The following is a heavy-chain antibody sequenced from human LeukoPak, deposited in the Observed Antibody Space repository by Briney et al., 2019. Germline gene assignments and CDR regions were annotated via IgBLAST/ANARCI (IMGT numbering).Heavy chain of an antibody. D-gene: IGHD3-22*01. V-gene: IGHV4-4*07. CDR1: GGSISSYY. CDR3: AGSYDSSGYYYFWQAFDI. J-gene: IGHJ3*02. CDR2: IYTSGST. Sequence: KPSETLSLTCTVSGGSISSYYWSWIRQPAGKGLEWIGRIYTSGSTNYNPSLKSRVTMSVDTSKNQFSLKLSSVTAADTAVYYCAGSYDSSGYYYFWQAFDIWGQGTMVTVSS.